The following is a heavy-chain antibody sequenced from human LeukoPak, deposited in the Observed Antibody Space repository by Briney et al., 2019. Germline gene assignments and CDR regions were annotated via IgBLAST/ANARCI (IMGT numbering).Heavy chain of an antibody. D-gene: IGHD6-19*01. V-gene: IGHV1-2*02. CDR1: GYTFTVYN. CDR3: ARRYSSGWYDAFDI. Sequence: ASVKVSCKASGYTFTVYNMHWVRQAPGQGLEWMGWINPNSGDTNYAQKFQGRVTMTRDTSISTAYMELSRLRSDDTAVYFCARRYSSGWYDAFDIWGQGTMVTVSS. J-gene: IGHJ3*02. CDR2: INPNSGDT.